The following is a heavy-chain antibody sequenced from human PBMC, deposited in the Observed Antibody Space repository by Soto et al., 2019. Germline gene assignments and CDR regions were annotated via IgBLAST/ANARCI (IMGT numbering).Heavy chain of an antibody. V-gene: IGHV4-31*03. CDR2: IYYSGST. CDR3: ARSWGESIAARPIGYYYYYMDV. CDR1: GGSISSGGYY. D-gene: IGHD6-6*01. J-gene: IGHJ6*03. Sequence: PLETLSLTCTVSGGSISSGGYYWSWIRQHPGKGLEWIGYIYYSGSTYYNPSLKSRVTISVDTSKNQFSLKLSSVTAADTAVYYCARSWGESIAARPIGYYYYYMDVWGKGTTVTVSS.